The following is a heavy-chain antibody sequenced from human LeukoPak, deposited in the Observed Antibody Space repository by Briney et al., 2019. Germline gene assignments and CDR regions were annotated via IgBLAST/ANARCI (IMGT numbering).Heavy chain of an antibody. Sequence: SGRSLRLSCTASGFTFGDYAMTWVRQAPGKGLEWVGRIKSKTDGGTTDYAAPVKGRFTISRDDSKNTLYLQMNSLKTEDTAVYYCTTDWGDPAVGPGYFQHWGQGTLVTVSS. D-gene: IGHD3-10*01. J-gene: IGHJ1*01. CDR2: IKSKTDGGTT. CDR1: GFTFGDYA. V-gene: IGHV3-15*01. CDR3: TTDWGDPAVGPGYFQH.